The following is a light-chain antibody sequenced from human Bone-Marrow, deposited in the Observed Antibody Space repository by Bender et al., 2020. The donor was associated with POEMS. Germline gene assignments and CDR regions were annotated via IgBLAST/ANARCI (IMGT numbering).Light chain of an antibody. CDR3: RSYTVDSTFI. V-gene: IGLV2-14*01. J-gene: IGLJ1*01. CDR2: EVS. Sequence: QSALTQTASVSGSPGQSITVSCTGTTSDIGSYNYVSWYQQQPGRAPKLIIFEVSNRPSGVSSRFSGSKSGETASLTISLLRADDEADYYCRSYTVDSTFIYGTGTKVTVL. CDR1: TSDIGSYNY.